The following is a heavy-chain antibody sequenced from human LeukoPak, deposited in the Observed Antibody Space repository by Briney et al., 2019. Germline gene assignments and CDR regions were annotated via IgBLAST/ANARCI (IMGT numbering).Heavy chain of an antibody. V-gene: IGHV4-39*07. Sequence: SETLSLTCTVSGGSISSSSYYWGWIRQPPGKGLEWIGSIYYSGSTYYTPSLKSRVTISVDTSKNQFSLKLSSVTAADTAVYYCARGNRGYSYGYPYFDYWGQGTLVTVSS. CDR1: GGSISSSSYY. CDR3: ARGNRGYSYGYPYFDY. J-gene: IGHJ4*02. CDR2: IYYSGST. D-gene: IGHD5-18*01.